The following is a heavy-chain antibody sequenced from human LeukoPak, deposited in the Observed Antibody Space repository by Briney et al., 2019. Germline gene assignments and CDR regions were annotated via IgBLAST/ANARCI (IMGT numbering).Heavy chain of an antibody. Sequence: PSETLSLTCAVYGGSFSGYYWSWIRQPPGKGLGWIGEINHSGSTNHNPSLKSRVTISVDTSKNQFSLKLSSVTAADTAVYYCARARGSIAVAGSYAFDIWGQGTMVTVSS. CDR1: GGSFSGYY. V-gene: IGHV4-34*01. CDR3: ARARGSIAVAGSYAFDI. CDR2: INHSGST. D-gene: IGHD6-19*01. J-gene: IGHJ3*02.